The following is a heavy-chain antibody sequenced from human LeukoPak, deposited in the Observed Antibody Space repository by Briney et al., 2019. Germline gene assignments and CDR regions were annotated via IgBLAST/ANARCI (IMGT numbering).Heavy chain of an antibody. CDR2: INPNSGGT. CDR3: ARRYLVVGATKVYYFDY. Sequence: ASVKVSCKASGYTFTGYYLHWVRQAPGQGLDWMGWINPNSGGTTYAQKFQGRVTMTRDTSISTAYMELSRLRSDDTAVYYCARRYLVVGATKVYYFDYWGQGTLVTVSS. V-gene: IGHV1-2*02. D-gene: IGHD1-26*01. J-gene: IGHJ4*02. CDR1: GYTFTGYY.